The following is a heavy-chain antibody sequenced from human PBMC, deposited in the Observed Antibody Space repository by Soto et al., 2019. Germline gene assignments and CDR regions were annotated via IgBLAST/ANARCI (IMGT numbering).Heavy chain of an antibody. CDR3: ARCDLGYCSNFDY. V-gene: IGHV1-69*02. J-gene: IGHJ4*02. CDR2: IIPILGIT. CDR1: GGTFSSYT. Sequence: SVKVSCKASGGTFSSYTISWVRQAPGQGLEWMGRIIPILGITNYAQKFQGRVTITANKSTSTAYMELSSLRSEDTAVYYCARCDLGYCSNFDYWGQGTLVTVSS. D-gene: IGHD2-2*01.